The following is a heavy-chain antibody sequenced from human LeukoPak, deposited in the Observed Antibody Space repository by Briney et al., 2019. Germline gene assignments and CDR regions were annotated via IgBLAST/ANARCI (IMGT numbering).Heavy chain of an antibody. CDR1: GFTFGNYA. J-gene: IGHJ4*02. CDR3: ARDRRFSSGWYANDY. Sequence: GPLRLSCAASGFTFGNYAMSWVRQAPGKGLEWVSIILGSGADTYYADSVRGRFTISRDNSQKTLYLQLLSLRAEGTAVYYCARDRRFSSGWYANDYWGQGTLVTVSS. V-gene: IGHV3-23*01. D-gene: IGHD6-19*01. CDR2: ILGSGADT.